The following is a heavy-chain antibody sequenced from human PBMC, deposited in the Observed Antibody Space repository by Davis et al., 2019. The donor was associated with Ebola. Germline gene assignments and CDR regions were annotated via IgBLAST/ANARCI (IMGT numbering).Heavy chain of an antibody. D-gene: IGHD3-22*01. CDR2: IYHSGST. CDR3: ASPSGYLKY. J-gene: IGHJ4*02. CDR1: GGSISSGGYS. Sequence: SETLSLTCAVSGGSISSGGYSWSWIRQPPGKGLEWIGYIYHSGSTYYNPSLKSRVTISVDRSKNQFSLKLRSVTAADTAVYYCASPSGYLKYWGQGTLVIVSS. V-gene: IGHV4-30-2*01.